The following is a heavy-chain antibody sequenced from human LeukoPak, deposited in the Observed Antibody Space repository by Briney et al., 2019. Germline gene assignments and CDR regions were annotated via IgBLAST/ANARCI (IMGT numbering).Heavy chain of an antibody. Sequence: SVKVFCKASGGTFSSYAISWVRQAPGQGLEWMGGIIPIFGTANYAQKFQGRVTITADKSTSTAYMELSSLRSEDTAVYYCAREGWFGELFPPTLDYWGQGTLVTVSS. J-gene: IGHJ4*02. D-gene: IGHD3-10*01. CDR1: GGTFSSYA. V-gene: IGHV1-69*06. CDR3: AREGWFGELFPPTLDY. CDR2: IIPIFGTA.